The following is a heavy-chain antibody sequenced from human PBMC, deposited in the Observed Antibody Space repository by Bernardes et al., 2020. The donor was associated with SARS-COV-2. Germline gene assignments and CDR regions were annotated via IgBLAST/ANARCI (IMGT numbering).Heavy chain of an antibody. CDR2: FDPEDGET. V-gene: IGHV1-24*01. CDR1: GYTLTELS. D-gene: IGHD4-17*01. J-gene: IGHJ5*02. Sequence: ASVKVSCKVSGYTLTELSMHWVRQAPGKGLEWMGGFDPEDGETIYAQKFQGRVTMTEDTSTDTAYMELSSLRSEDTAVYYCATAPGHGDYYRWWFDPWGQGTLVTVSS. CDR3: ATAPGHGDYYRWWFDP.